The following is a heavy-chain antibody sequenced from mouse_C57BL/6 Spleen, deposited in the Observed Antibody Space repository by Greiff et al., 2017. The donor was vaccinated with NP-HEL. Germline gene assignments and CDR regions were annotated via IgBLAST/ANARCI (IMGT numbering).Heavy chain of an antibody. D-gene: IGHD1-1*01. CDR1: GFNIKDDY. Sequence: EVKLVESGAELVRPGASVKLSCTASGFNIKDDYMHWVKQRPEQGLEWIGWIDPENGDTEYASKFQGKATITADTSSNTAYLQLSSLTSEDTAVYYCTTSGTTVGGPRFAYWGQGTLVTVSA. J-gene: IGHJ3*01. CDR3: TTSGTTVGGPRFAY. CDR2: IDPENGDT. V-gene: IGHV14-4*01.